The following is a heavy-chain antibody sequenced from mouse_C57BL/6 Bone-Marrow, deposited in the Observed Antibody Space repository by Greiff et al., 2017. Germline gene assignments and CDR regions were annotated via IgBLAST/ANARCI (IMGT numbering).Heavy chain of an antibody. Sequence: QVQLQQPGTDLVKPGASVKLSCKASGYTFTSYWMHWVKQRPGQGLEWIGKINPSTCGTNYNEKFKSKATLTVDNSSSTAYMQLSSLTYEASAVYYFARRGCYSYYYDYWGQGTTLTVST. J-gene: IGHJ2*01. CDR3: ARRGCYSYYYDY. V-gene: IGHV1-53*01. CDR1: GYTFTSYW. CDR2: INPSTCGT. D-gene: IGHD1-1*02.